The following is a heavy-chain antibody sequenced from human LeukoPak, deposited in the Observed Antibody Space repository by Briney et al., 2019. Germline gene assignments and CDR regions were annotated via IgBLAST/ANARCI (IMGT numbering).Heavy chain of an antibody. CDR2: ISAYNGNT. D-gene: IGHD2-2*01. J-gene: IGHJ6*02. CDR3: ARDGGGDIVVVPAALPKYYYYYYGMDV. V-gene: IGHV1-18*01. Sequence: ASVKVSCKASGYTFTSYGISWVRQAPGQGLGWMGWISAYNGNTNYAQKLQGRVTMTTDTSTSTAYMELRSLRSDDTAVYYCARDGGGDIVVVPAALPKYYYYYYGMDVRGQGTTVTVSS. CDR1: GYTFTSYG.